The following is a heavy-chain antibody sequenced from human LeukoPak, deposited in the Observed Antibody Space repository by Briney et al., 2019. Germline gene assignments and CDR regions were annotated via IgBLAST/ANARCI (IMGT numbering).Heavy chain of an antibody. CDR2: INWNGGST. CDR3: AKTSLSDPSGHYYYMDV. CDR1: GFTFDDHG. Sequence: PGGSLRLSCAASGFTFDDHGMSWVRQAPGKGLEWVSGINWNGGSTGYADSVKGRFTISRDNSQNTVSLQLNNLRIEDTALYYCAKTSLSDPSGHYYYMDVWGKGTTVTVSS. D-gene: IGHD3-3*01. V-gene: IGHV3-20*04. J-gene: IGHJ6*03.